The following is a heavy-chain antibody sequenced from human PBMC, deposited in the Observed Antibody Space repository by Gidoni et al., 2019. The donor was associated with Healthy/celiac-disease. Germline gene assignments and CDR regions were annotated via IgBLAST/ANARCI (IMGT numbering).Heavy chain of an antibody. J-gene: IGHJ4*02. V-gene: IGHV3-48*02. CDR1: GFTSTSYS. CDR3: AREVRYYYDSSGFDY. Sequence: EVQLVESGGGLVQPGGSLRLSCPASGFTSTSYSMNWVRKRPGKGLEWVSYISSSSSTIYYADSVKGRFTISRDNAKNSLYLQMNSLRDEDTAVYYCAREVRYYYDSSGFDYWGQGTLVTVSS. D-gene: IGHD3-22*01. CDR2: ISSSSSTI.